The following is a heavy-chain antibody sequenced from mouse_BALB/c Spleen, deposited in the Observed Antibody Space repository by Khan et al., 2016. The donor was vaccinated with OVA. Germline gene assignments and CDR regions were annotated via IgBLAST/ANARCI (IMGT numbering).Heavy chain of an antibody. CDR3: TRGGGGNRFAY. J-gene: IGHJ3*01. CDR2: ISTYYGDA. Sequence: VQLQESGAELVRPGVSVKISCKGSGYTFTDFTMHWVKQSHAKSLEWIGVISTYYGDATYNQKFKGKATMTVDKASSTAYMELARLTSEDSAIYDCTRGGGGNRFAYWGQGTLVTVSA. V-gene: IGHV1S137*01. CDR1: GYTFTDFT.